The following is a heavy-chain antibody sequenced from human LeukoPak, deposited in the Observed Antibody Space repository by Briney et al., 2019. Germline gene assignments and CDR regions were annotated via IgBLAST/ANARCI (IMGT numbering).Heavy chain of an antibody. CDR2: IKQDGSEK. CDR1: GFTFSSYW. CDR3: ARESTTVTFYGMDV. D-gene: IGHD4-17*01. V-gene: IGHV3-7*03. Sequence: GGSLRLSCAASGFTFSSYWMSWVRQASGKGLEWVANIKQDGSEKYYVDSVKGRFTISRDNAKNSLYLQMNSLRAEDTAVYYCARESTTVTFYGMDVWGQGTTVTVSS. J-gene: IGHJ6*02.